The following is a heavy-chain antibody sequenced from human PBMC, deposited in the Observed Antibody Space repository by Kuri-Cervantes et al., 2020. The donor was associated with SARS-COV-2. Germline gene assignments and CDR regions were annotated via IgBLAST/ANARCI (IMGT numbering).Heavy chain of an antibody. CDR1: GFTFSSYS. D-gene: IGHD2-2*02. J-gene: IGHJ6*02. V-gene: IGHV3-48*01. CDR2: ISSSSSTI. CDR3: ARDWAGYCSSTSCYSYYYYGMDV. Sequence: GGFLRLSCAASGFTFSSYSMNWVRQAPGKGLEWVSYISSSSSTIYYADSVKGRFTSSRDNAKNSLYLQMNSLRAEDTAVYYCARDWAGYCSSTSCYSYYYYGMDVWGQGTTVTVSS.